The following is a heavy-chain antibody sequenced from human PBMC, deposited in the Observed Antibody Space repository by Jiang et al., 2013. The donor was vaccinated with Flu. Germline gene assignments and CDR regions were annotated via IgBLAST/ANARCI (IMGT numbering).Heavy chain of an antibody. D-gene: IGHD6-19*01. CDR3: ARHVIDSSGWEYRDY. V-gene: IGHV4-39*01. CDR2: IYYSGST. CDR1: GGSISSSSYY. J-gene: IGHJ4*02. Sequence: GSGLVKPSETLSLTCTVSGGSISSSSYYWGWIRQPPGKGLEWIGSIYYSGSTYYNPSLKSRVTISVDTSKNQFSLKLSSVTAADTAVYYCARHVIDSSGWEYRDYWGQGTLVTVSS.